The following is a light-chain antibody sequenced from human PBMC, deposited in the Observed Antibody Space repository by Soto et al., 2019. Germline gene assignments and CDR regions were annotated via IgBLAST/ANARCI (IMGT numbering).Light chain of an antibody. CDR1: QSMFSS. V-gene: IGKV1-39*01. Sequence: DIQMTQAPSSLSASVGDRVTITCRAGQSMFSSLNWYQQKPGKAPKLLIYAASSLQSGVPSRFSGSGSGTDFTLTISSLQPEDFATYYCQQSYNSPPITFGQGTRLEIK. CDR2: AAS. J-gene: IGKJ5*01. CDR3: QQSYNSPPIT.